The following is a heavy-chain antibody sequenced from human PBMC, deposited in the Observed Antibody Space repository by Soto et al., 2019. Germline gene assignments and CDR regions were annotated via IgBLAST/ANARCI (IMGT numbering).Heavy chain of an antibody. CDR3: TRDQLYSSSWYGSYYYGMDV. D-gene: IGHD6-13*01. Sequence: SLRLCCTASGFTFGYYAMSWFRQAPWKGLECVGFIRSKAYGGTTEYAASVKGRFTIARDDSKSIAYLQMNSLKTEDTAVYYCTRDQLYSSSWYGSYYYGMDVWGQGTTVTVYS. J-gene: IGHJ6*02. CDR1: GFTFGYYA. V-gene: IGHV3-49*03. CDR2: IRSKAYGGTT.